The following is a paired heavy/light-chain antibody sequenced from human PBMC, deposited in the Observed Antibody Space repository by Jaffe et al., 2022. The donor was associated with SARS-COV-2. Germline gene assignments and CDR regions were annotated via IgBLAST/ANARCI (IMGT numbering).Heavy chain of an antibody. CDR1: GGSFSGYY. CDR2: INHSGST. V-gene: IGHV4-34*01. CDR3: ARSGYYGSGTPPGRYFDY. J-gene: IGHJ4*02. Sequence: QVQLQQWGAGLLKPSETLSLTCAVYGGSFSGYYWSWIRQPPGKGLEWIGEINHSGSTNYNPSLKSRVTISVDTSKNQFSLKLSSVTAADTAVYYCARSGYYGSGTPPGRYFDYWGQGTLVTVSS. D-gene: IGHD3-10*01.
Light chain of an antibody. V-gene: IGLV2-23*01. CDR2: EGS. Sequence: QSALTQPASVSGSPGQSITISCTGTSSDVGSYNLVSWYQQHPGKAPKLMIYEGSKRPSGVSNRFSGSKSGNTASLTISGLQAEDEADYYCCSYAGSSTPVVFGGGTKLTVL. CDR1: SSDVGSYNL. J-gene: IGLJ2*01. CDR3: CSYAGSSTPVV.